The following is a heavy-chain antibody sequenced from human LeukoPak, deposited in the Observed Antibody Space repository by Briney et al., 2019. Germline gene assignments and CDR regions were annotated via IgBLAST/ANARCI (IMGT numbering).Heavy chain of an antibody. J-gene: IGHJ3*02. CDR3: AKDSQDSSIEGAFDI. D-gene: IGHD3-22*01. Sequence: PGRSLRLSCAASGFTFDDYAMPWVRQAPGKGLEWVSGISWNSGSIGYADSVKGRFTISRDNAKNSLYLQMNSLRAEDTALYYCAKDSQDSSIEGAFDIWGQGTMVTVSS. V-gene: IGHV3-9*01. CDR2: ISWNSGSI. CDR1: GFTFDDYA.